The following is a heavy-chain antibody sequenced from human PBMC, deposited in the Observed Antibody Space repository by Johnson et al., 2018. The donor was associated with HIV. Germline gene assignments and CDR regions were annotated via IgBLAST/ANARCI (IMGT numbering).Heavy chain of an antibody. J-gene: IGHJ3*02. CDR2: ISYDGSNK. V-gene: IGHV3-30*04. CDR1: GFTFSRYA. D-gene: IGHD4-23*01. Sequence: QVQLVESGGGVVQPGRSLRLSCAASGFTFSRYAMHWVRQAPGKGLEWVAVISYDGSNKYYADSVKGRFTISRDNSKNTLYLQMNSLRAEDTAVYYCAKVGATVITPRGEAFDIWGQGTMVTVSS. CDR3: AKVGATVITPRGEAFDI.